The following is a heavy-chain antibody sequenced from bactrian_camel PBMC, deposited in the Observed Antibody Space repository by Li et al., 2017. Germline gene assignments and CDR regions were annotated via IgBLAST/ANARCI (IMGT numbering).Heavy chain of an antibody. J-gene: IGHJ4*01. D-gene: IGHD3*01. CDR3: AAAPTAVCFVHSILPGDFDY. V-gene: IGHV3-3*01. Sequence: QVQLVESGGGSVQTGGSLRLSCVVSGHSRGSNCVGWYRLPPGRAPAEREGIAAIRRSGGETWYAGSVKGRFTISLDNVNNTVYLQMNSLKPEDTAVYYCAAAPTAVCFVHSILPGDFDYWGKGTQVTVS. CDR2: IRRSGGET. CDR1: GHSRGSNC.